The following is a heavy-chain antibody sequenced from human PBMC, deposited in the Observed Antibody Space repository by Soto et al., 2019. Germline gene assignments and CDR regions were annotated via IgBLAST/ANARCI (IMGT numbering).Heavy chain of an antibody. Sequence: EAQLVESGGGLVQPGGSLRLSCAASGFTFSSYWMHWVRQAPGKGLVWVSRIKTDGSITSYADSVQGRFTISRDNAKNTLYLQMNSLRAEDTAVYYCERVGSGWYHFDYLGQGTLVTVSS. V-gene: IGHV3-74*01. D-gene: IGHD6-19*01. CDR1: GFTFSSYW. CDR2: IKTDGSIT. J-gene: IGHJ4*02. CDR3: ERVGSGWYHFDY.